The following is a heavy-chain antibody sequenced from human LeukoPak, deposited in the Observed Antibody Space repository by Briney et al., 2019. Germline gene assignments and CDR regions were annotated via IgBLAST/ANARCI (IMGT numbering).Heavy chain of an antibody. Sequence: SETLSLTCTVSGGSISSYYWSWIRQPPGKGLEWIGRIYTSGSTNYNPSLKSRVTMSVDTSKNQFSLQLSSVTAADTAVYYCARGGDSSGYEYYFDYWGQGTLVTVSS. CDR2: IYTSGST. J-gene: IGHJ4*02. V-gene: IGHV4-4*07. CDR1: GGSISSYY. D-gene: IGHD3-22*01. CDR3: ARGGDSSGYEYYFDY.